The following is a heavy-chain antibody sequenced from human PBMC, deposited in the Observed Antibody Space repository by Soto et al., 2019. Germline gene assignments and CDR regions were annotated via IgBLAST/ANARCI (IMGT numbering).Heavy chain of an antibody. Sequence: EVQLVESGGGLVQPGRSLRLSCAASGFTFDDYAMHWVRQAPGKGLEWVSGISWNSGNIGYADSVRGRFTISRDNAKSSLYLQMNSLKTEDTAFYYCARDSSAAIYYFCHMDVWGKGTTVTVSS. CDR3: ARDSSAAIYYFCHMDV. V-gene: IGHV3-9*01. CDR2: ISWNSGNI. CDR1: GFTFDDYA. J-gene: IGHJ6*03. D-gene: IGHD2-2*01.